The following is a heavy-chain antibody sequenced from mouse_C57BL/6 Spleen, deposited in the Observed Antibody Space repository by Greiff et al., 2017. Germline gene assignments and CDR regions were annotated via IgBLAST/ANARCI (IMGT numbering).Heavy chain of an antibody. CDR2: INPSSGYT. D-gene: IGHD2-4*01. Sequence: VQLQQSGAELARPGASVKMSCKASGYTFTSYTMRWVKQRPGQGLEWIGYINPSSGYTKYNQKFKDKVTLTADKSSSTAYMQLSSLTSEDSAVYYCARVYDYHYAMDYWGQGTSVTVSS. J-gene: IGHJ4*01. CDR1: GYTFTSYT. CDR3: ARVYDYHYAMDY. V-gene: IGHV1-4*01.